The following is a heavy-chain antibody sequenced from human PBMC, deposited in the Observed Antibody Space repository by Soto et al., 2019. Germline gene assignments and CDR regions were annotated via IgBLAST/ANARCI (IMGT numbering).Heavy chain of an antibody. Sequence: GGSLRLSCAVSGFTVDSNYMSWVRQAPGKGLEWVAVMRDTGRTNYADFVEGRFTISRDDSKNMVFLQMNSLRAGDTAVYYCARDDYGLDVWCRGTTVTVSS. CDR2: MRDTGRT. CDR1: GFTVDSNY. J-gene: IGHJ6*02. V-gene: IGHV3-53*01. CDR3: ARDDYGLDV.